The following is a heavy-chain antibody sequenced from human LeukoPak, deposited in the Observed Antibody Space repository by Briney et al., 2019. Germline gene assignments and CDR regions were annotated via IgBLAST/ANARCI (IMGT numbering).Heavy chain of an antibody. D-gene: IGHD6-19*01. CDR1: GYTFTSYA. J-gene: IGHJ4*02. V-gene: IGHV1-3*03. CDR3: ARAIAVAGTFDY. Sequence: ASVKVSCKASGYTFTSYAMHWVRQAPGQRLEWMGWINAGNGNTKYSQEFQGRVTITRDTPASTAYMELSSLRSEDMAVYYCARAIAVAGTFDYWGQGTLVTVSS. CDR2: INAGNGNT.